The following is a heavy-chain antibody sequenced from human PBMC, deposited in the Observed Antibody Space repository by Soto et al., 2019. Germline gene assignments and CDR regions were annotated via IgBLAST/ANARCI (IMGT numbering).Heavy chain of an antibody. CDR2: IYSGGST. J-gene: IGHJ6*02. D-gene: IGHD1-26*01. V-gene: IGHV3-53*01. CDR1: GFTVSSNY. CDR3: ASPRPSDPGGYYYYGMDV. Sequence: GGSLRLSCAASGFTVSSNYMSWVRQAPGKGLEWVSVIYSGGSTYYADSVKGRFTISRDNSKNTLYLQMNSLRAEDTAVYYCASPRPSDPGGYYYYGMDVWGQGTTGTVSS.